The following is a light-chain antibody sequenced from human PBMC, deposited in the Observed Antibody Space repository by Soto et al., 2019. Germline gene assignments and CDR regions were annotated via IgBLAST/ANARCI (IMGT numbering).Light chain of an antibody. CDR2: DVS. V-gene: IGLV2-14*01. Sequence: QSVLTQPASVSGSPGQSITISCTGTSSDVGGYNYVSWYQQHPGKAPKLMIYDVSNRPSGVSNRFSGTKSGNTAALTIYGLQAEDEADYYCSSYTSRSPRVFGGGTTVTVL. CDR3: SSYTSRSPRV. CDR1: SSDVGGYNY. J-gene: IGLJ3*02.